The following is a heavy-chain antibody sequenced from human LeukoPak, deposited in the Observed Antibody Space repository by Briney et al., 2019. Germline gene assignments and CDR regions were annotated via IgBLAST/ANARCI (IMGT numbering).Heavy chain of an antibody. Sequence: PRGSLRLSCAASGFTFSDSAIHWVRQASGKGLEWVGRIRDKGYGHATAYAASVKGRFTLSRDDSRNTAYLQMDSLKTEDTALYYCTTPNEGNWFDPWGQGTLVTVSS. J-gene: IGHJ5*02. CDR3: TTPNEGNWFDP. CDR1: GFTFSDSA. CDR2: IRDKGYGHAT. D-gene: IGHD2-8*01. V-gene: IGHV3-73*01.